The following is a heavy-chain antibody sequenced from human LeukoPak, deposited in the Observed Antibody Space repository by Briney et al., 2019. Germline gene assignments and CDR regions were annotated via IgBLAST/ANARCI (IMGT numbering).Heavy chain of an antibody. J-gene: IGHJ4*02. CDR3: ARDSGGSSPFDY. Sequence: GGSLRLSCAASGFTFSSYSMQWVRQTPGKGLEWVGIMSNSGENTFYGEAVKGRFTISRDNSQNTLYLQMNSLRAEDTAVYYCARDSGGSSPFDYWGQGTLVTVSS. CDR2: MSNSGENT. V-gene: IGHV3-33*05. CDR1: GFTFSSYS. D-gene: IGHD2-15*01.